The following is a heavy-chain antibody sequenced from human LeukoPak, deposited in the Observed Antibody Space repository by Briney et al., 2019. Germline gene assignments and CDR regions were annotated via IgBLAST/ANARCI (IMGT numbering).Heavy chain of an antibody. CDR2: ISSSSSYI. J-gene: IGHJ4*02. Sequence: GGSLRLSCAASGFTFSSYSMNWVRQAPGKGLEWVPSISSSSSYIYYADSVKGRFTISRDNAKNSLYLQMNSLRAEDTAVYYCATFNYGSGVDYWGQGTLVTVSS. D-gene: IGHD3-10*01. CDR3: ATFNYGSGVDY. CDR1: GFTFSSYS. V-gene: IGHV3-21*01.